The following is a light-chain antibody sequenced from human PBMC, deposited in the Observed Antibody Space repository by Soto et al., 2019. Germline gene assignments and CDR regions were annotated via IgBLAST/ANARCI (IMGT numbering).Light chain of an antibody. CDR2: KNN. V-gene: IGLV1-47*01. CDR1: SSNIGANY. J-gene: IGLJ2*01. CDR3: AAWDDGLSGLV. Sequence: QSVLTQPPSASGTPGQRVTISCSGSSSNIGANYVYWYQQHPGTAPRLLLYKNNQRPSGVPDRFSASKSGTSASLAISGLRSEDESDYYCAAWDDGLSGLVFGGGTKVTVL.